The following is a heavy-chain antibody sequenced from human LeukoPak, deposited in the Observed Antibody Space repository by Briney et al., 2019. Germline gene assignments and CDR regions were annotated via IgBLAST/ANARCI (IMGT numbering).Heavy chain of an antibody. CDR3: ARSQGIAAAGTESFDY. CDR1: GYTFTSYG. J-gene: IGHJ4*02. Sequence: ASVKVSCKASGYTFTSYGISWVRQAPGQGLEWMGWISAYNGNTNYARKLQGRVTMTTDTSTSTAYMELRSLRSDDTAVYYCARSQGIAAAGTESFDYWGQGTLVTVSS. V-gene: IGHV1-18*01. CDR2: ISAYNGNT. D-gene: IGHD6-13*01.